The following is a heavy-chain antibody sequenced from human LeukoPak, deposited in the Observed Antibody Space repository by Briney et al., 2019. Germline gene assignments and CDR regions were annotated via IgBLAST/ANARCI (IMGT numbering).Heavy chain of an antibody. D-gene: IGHD6-13*01. Sequence: GGSLRLSCAASGFTFDDYAMHWVRQAPGKGLEWVSGISWSSGSIGYADSVKGRFTISRDNAKNSLYLQMNSLRAEDTALYYCAKGIAAAVDDAFDIWGQGTMVTVSS. J-gene: IGHJ3*02. V-gene: IGHV3-9*01. CDR3: AKGIAAAVDDAFDI. CDR1: GFTFDDYA. CDR2: ISWSSGSI.